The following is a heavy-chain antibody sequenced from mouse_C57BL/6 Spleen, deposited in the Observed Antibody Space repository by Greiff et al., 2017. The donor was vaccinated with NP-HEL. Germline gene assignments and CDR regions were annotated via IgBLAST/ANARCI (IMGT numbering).Heavy chain of an antibody. V-gene: IGHV1-64*01. CDR1: GYTFTSYW. J-gene: IGHJ4*01. CDR2: IHPNSGST. Sequence: QVQLQQPGAELVKPGASVKLSCKASGYTFTSYWMHWVKQRPGQGLEWIGMIHPNSGSTNYNEKFKSKATLTVDKSSSTAYMQLSSLTSEDSAVYYCALALDYYAMDYWGQGTSVTVSS. CDR3: ALALDYYAMDY. D-gene: IGHD3-1*01.